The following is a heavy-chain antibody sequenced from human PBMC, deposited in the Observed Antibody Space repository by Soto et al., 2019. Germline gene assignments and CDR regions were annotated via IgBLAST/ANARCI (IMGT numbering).Heavy chain of an antibody. J-gene: IGHJ4*02. CDR2: IYYTGST. CDR1: GGSMTSNY. V-gene: IGHV4-59*01. Sequence: QVQLQESGPGLVTPSETLSLTCTVSGGSMTSNYWTWIRQSPGKGLEWIGYIYYTGSTKYNPSLQSLVTISLDTSKNQFSLRLTSVPSADTAVYSCARGGSYGDFFGYWGQGAQVTVSS. D-gene: IGHD4-17*01. CDR3: ARGGSYGDFFGY.